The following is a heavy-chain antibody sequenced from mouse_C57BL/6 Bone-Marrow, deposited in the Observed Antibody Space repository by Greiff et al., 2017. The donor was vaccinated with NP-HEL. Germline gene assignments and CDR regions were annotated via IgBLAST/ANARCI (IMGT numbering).Heavy chain of an antibody. D-gene: IGHD2-2*01. Sequence: EVQLVESGPGLAKPSQTLSLTCSVTGYSITSDYWNWIRKFPGNKLEYMGYISYSGSTYYNPSLKSRISTTRDTSKNQYYLQLNSVTTEDTATYYCARSPLWLRRNYYAMDYWGQGTSVTVSS. J-gene: IGHJ4*01. CDR1: GYSITSDY. CDR3: ARSPLWLRRNYYAMDY. CDR2: ISYSGST. V-gene: IGHV3-8*01.